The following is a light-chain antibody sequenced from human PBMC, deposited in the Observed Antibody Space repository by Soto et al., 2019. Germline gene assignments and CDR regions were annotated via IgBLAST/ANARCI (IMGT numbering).Light chain of an antibody. V-gene: IGLV1-40*01. CDR1: SSNIGAIYD. Sequence: QSVLTQPPSVSGAPGQRVTISCTGSSSNIGAIYDVHWYQHLPGTAPKLLIYVNSNRPSGVPDRFSGSKSGTSASLAITGLQAEDEADYYCQSYDSSLSAVVFGGGTKLTVL. CDR3: QSYDSSLSAVV. J-gene: IGLJ2*01. CDR2: VNS.